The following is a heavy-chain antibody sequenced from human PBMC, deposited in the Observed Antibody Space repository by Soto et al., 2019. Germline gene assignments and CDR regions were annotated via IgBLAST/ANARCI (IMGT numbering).Heavy chain of an antibody. J-gene: IGHJ4*02. D-gene: IGHD3-16*01. CDR2: IGPSRSET. V-gene: IGHV3-21*05. CDR1: GFTFDSYA. Sequence: GGSLRLSCVASGFTFDSYAMNWVRQAPGQGLERISWIGPSRSETEYSDSVQGRFTISRDNAKNLLYLQMNRLKDEDTAVDYCARDHRWAFDYWGQGALVTVSS. CDR3: ARDHRWAFDY.